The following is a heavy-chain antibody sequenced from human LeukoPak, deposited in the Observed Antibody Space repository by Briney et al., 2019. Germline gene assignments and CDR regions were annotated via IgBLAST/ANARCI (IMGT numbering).Heavy chain of an antibody. J-gene: IGHJ6*02. V-gene: IGHV3-30*18. D-gene: IGHD2-2*02. CDR3: AKDLRYCSSTSCYTGYYYYGMDV. CDR1: GFTFSSYG. Sequence: GGSLRLSCAASGFTFSSYGMHWVRQAPGKGLEWVAVMSYDGSNKYYADSVKGRFTISRDNSKNTLYLQMNSLRAEDTAVYYCAKDLRYCSSTSCYTGYYYYGMDVWGQGTTVTVSS. CDR2: MSYDGSNK.